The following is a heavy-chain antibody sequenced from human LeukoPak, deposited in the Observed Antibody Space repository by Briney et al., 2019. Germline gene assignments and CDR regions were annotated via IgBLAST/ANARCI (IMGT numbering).Heavy chain of an antibody. J-gene: IGHJ4*02. D-gene: IGHD2-15*01. CDR1: GYTFTSYY. V-gene: IGHV1-46*03. CDR3: ARSALTIVVVVAADEYYFDY. Sequence: ASLKPSCKASGYTFTSYYMHCVRQAPGQRLEWMGIIKPSGGSTSYAQKFKGRVTMNKDTSTSTVYMGLSSLRPGATAVNYCARSALTIVVVVAADEYYFDYWGQGTLVTVSS. CDR2: IKPSGGST.